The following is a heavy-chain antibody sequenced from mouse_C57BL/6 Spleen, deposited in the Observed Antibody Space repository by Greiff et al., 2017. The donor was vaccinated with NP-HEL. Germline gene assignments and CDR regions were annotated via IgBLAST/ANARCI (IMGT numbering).Heavy chain of an antibody. CDR2: INPGSGGT. D-gene: IGHD2-4*01. J-gene: IGHJ2*01. Sequence: QVQLQQSGAELVRPGTSVKVSCKASGYAFTNYLIEWVKQRPGQGLEWIGVINPGSGGTNYNEKFKGKATLTADKSSSTAYMQLSSLTSEDSAVYFCARYDYDGLDYWGQGTTLTVSS. V-gene: IGHV1-54*01. CDR3: ARYDYDGLDY. CDR1: GYAFTNYL.